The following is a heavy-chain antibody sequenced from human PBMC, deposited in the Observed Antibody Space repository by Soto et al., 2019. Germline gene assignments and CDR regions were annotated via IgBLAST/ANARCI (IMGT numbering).Heavy chain of an antibody. CDR1: GFTFGAFA. CDR2: ISGSGGST. V-gene: IGHV3-23*01. CDR3: ANSPYDFWSGYYGPDY. D-gene: IGHD3-3*01. J-gene: IGHJ4*02. Sequence: GGSLRLSCAASGFTFGAFAMAWVRQAPGKGLEWVSAISGSGGSTYYADSVKGRFTISRDNSKNTLYLQMNSLRAEDTAVYYCANSPYDFWSGYYGPDYWGQGTLVTVSS.